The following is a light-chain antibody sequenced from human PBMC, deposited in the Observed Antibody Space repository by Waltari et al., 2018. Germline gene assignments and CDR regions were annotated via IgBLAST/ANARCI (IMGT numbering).Light chain of an antibody. J-gene: IGKJ5*01. CDR3: QQRSNWPPIT. Sequence: EIVLTQSPATLSLSPGERATLSCRASQRVSSYLAWYQQKPGQAPRLLIYDASNGATGIPARFSGSGSGTDFTLTISSLEPEDFAVYYCQQRSNWPPITFGQGTRLEIK. CDR2: DAS. CDR1: QRVSSY. V-gene: IGKV3-11*01.